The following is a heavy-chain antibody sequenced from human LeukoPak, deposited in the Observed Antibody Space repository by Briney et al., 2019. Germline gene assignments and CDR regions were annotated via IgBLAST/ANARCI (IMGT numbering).Heavy chain of an antibody. D-gene: IGHD3-22*01. CDR3: ASQTYDSSGYYYY. V-gene: IGHV3-21*01. Sequence: GGSLRLSCAASGFTFSSYSMNWVRQAPGKGLEWVSSISSSSYIYYADSVKGRFTISRDNAKNSLYLQMNSLRAEDTAVYYCASQTYDSSGYYYYWGQGTLVTVSS. CDR2: ISSSSYI. CDR1: GFTFSSYS. J-gene: IGHJ4*02.